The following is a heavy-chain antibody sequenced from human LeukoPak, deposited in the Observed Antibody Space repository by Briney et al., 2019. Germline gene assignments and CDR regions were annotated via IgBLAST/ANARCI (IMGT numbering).Heavy chain of an antibody. CDR1: GFTFSSYV. J-gene: IGHJ4*02. D-gene: IGHD1-26*01. Sequence: GGSPRLSCAASGFTFSSYVMHWVRQAPGKGLEWVAVISYDGSNKYYADSVKGRFTISRDNSKNTLYLQMNSLRAEDTAVYYCAKDNVIVGGYYFDYWGQGTLVTVSS. V-gene: IGHV3-30*18. CDR2: ISYDGSNK. CDR3: AKDNVIVGGYYFDY.